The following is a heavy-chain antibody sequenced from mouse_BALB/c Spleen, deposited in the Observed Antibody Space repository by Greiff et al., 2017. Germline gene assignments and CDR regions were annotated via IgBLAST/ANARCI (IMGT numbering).Heavy chain of an antibody. CDR1: GFTFSSYA. CDR2: ISSGGSYT. CDR3: ARNFPITTVVATDFDV. Sequence: DVQLVESGGGLVKPGGSLKLSCAASGFTFSSYAMSWVRQSPEKRLEWVAEISSGGSYTYYPDTVTGRFTISRDNAKNTLYLEMSSLRSEDTAMYYCARNFPITTVVATDFDVWGAGTTVTVSS. D-gene: IGHD1-1*01. J-gene: IGHJ1*01. V-gene: IGHV5-9-4*01.